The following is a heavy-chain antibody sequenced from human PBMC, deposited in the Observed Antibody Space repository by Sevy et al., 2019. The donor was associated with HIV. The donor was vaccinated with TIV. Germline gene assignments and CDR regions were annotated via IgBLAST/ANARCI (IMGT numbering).Heavy chain of an antibody. Sequence: GGSLRLSCAVSGLTVSDNFMSWVRQAPGKGLEWVSVIYIGGTTYYADSVKGRFTISSDNSKNTLYLQMNNLRAEDTAVYYCARGKHVSDYYGSYDYWGQGTLVTVSS. CDR2: IYIGGTT. D-gene: IGHD1-26*01. J-gene: IGHJ4*02. CDR1: GLTVSDNF. CDR3: ARGKHVSDYYGSYDY. V-gene: IGHV3-53*01.